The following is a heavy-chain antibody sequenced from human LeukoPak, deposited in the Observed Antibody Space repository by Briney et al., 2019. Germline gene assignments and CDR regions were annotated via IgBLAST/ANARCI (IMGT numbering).Heavy chain of an antibody. CDR3: ARGGEGLYYFDY. CDR1: GYTFTSYD. CDR2: MNPNSGNT. Sequence: ASVKVSCKASGYTFTSYDINWVRQATGQGLEWMGWMNPNSGNTGYAQKFQGRVTMTRNTSITTAYMELSSLRSEDTAVYYCARGGEGLYYFDYWGQGTLVTVSS. V-gene: IGHV1-8*01. J-gene: IGHJ4*02. D-gene: IGHD3-16*01.